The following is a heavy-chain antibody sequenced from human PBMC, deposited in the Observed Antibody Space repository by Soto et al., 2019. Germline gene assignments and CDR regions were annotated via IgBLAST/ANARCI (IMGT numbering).Heavy chain of an antibody. D-gene: IGHD2-15*01. CDR2: ISAYNGNT. J-gene: IGHJ3*02. V-gene: IGHV1-18*01. CDR3: ARGGEGYCSGGSCFLDHDAFDI. CDR1: GYTFTSYG. Sequence: QVQLVQSGAEVKKPGASVKVSCKASGYTFTSYGISWVRQAPGQGLEWMGWISAYNGNTNYAQKLQGRVTMTTDTSTSTAYMELRSLRSDDTAVYYCARGGEGYCSGGSCFLDHDAFDIWGQGTMVTVSS.